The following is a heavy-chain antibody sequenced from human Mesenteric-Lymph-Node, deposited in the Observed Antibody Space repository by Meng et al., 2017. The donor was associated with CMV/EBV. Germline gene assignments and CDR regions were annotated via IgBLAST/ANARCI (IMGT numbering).Heavy chain of an antibody. Sequence: HWARQATGKGLEWVAYSPHDGSQEHYADSVKGRFTISRDNSKNTLYLHMNNLRTEDTAVYYCAKPEHPTYYDFWSGYSMTNITPDFWGQGTLVTVSS. V-gene: IGHV3-30*02. J-gene: IGHJ4*02. CDR2: SPHDGSQE. D-gene: IGHD3-3*01. CDR3: AKPEHPTYYDFWSGYSMTNITPDF.